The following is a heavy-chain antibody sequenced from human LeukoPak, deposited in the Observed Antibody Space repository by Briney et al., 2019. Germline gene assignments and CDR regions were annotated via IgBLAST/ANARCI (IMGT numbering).Heavy chain of an antibody. CDR1: GFTFSSYE. Sequence: GGSLRLSCAASGFTFSSYEMNWVRQAPGKGLEWVSYISSSGSTIYYADSVKGRFTISRDNAKNSLYLQMNSLRAEDTAVYYCARDWRDSSSWYYYYMDVWGKGTTVTVSS. J-gene: IGHJ6*03. V-gene: IGHV3-48*03. CDR2: ISSSGSTI. D-gene: IGHD6-13*01. CDR3: ARDWRDSSSWYYYYMDV.